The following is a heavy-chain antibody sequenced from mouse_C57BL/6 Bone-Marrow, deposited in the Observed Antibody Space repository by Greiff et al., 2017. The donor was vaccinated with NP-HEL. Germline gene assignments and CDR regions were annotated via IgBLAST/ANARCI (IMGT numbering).Heavy chain of an antibody. D-gene: IGHD2-2*01. J-gene: IGHJ4*01. CDR3: ARPRSTMVTTGPYYAMDY. CDR1: GFTFSSYG. V-gene: IGHV5-6*01. CDR2: ISSGGSYT. Sequence: EVKLVESGGDLVKPGGSLKLSCAASGFTFSSYGMSWVRQTPDKRLEWVATISSGGSYTYYPDSVQGRFTISRDNAKNTLYLQMSSLKSEDTAMYYCARPRSTMVTTGPYYAMDYWGQGTSVTVSS.